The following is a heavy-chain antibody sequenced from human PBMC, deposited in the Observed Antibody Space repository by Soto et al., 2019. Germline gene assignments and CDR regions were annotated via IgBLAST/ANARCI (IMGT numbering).Heavy chain of an antibody. CDR3: ASGTGDCHFIDQ. CDR1: GASITNRSFY. CDR2: IYYIGNF. J-gene: IGHJ4*02. Sequence: SETLSLTCTVSGASITNRSFYWDWIRQSPGKGLEWLGAIYYIGNFYYNPSLKSRLTLSVDPPQNQFSLKLDFVTAADTAVYFCASGTGDCHFIDQWGQGTLVTVSS. V-gene: IGHV4-39*01. D-gene: IGHD2-21*02.